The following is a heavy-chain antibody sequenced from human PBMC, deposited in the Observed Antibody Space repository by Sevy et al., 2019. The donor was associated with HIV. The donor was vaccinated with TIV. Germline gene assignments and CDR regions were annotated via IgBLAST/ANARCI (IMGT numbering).Heavy chain of an antibody. CDR1: GFTFSSHA. D-gene: IGHD6-19*01. J-gene: IGHJ4*02. CDR3: AREAGYSTGWSPGNY. Sequence: GGSLRLSCAASGFTFSSHAMHWVRQAPGKGLEWVALISYDGVIKYYGESVKGRFTISRDNSKNTLYLRMNSLRADDTAGYYCAREAGYSTGWSPGNYWGQGTLVTVSS. CDR2: ISYDGVIK. V-gene: IGHV3-30*14.